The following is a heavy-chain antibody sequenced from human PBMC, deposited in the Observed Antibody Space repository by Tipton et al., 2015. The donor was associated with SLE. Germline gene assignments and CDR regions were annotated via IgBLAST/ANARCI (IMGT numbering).Heavy chain of an antibody. D-gene: IGHD7-27*01. CDR3: ARQLGNFDF. CDR1: GASISSGGYY. V-gene: IGHV4-31*03. Sequence: TLSLTCSVSGASISSGGYYWSWLRHRPGKALEWIGYVYFTGNTYYNPSLRSRVSMSVDTSTNQFSLRLTSVSAADTAVYYCARQLGNFDFWGQGTLVTVSS. J-gene: IGHJ4*02. CDR2: VYFTGNT.